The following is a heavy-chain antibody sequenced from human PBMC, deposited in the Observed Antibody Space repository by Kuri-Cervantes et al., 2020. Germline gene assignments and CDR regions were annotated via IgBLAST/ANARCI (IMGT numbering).Heavy chain of an antibody. J-gene: IGHJ1*01. CDR3: ARGAYDSSGYDFIEYFRH. Sequence: SETLSLTCAVSGGSVSSGGYSWSWIRQPPGKGLEWVGYIFHSGSTKYNPSLNSRVTISLDRSKNQFSLKLSSVTAADTAVYYCARGAYDSSGYDFIEYFRHWGQGTLVTVSS. CDR2: IFHSGST. CDR1: GGSVSSGGYS. D-gene: IGHD3-22*01. V-gene: IGHV4-30-2*01.